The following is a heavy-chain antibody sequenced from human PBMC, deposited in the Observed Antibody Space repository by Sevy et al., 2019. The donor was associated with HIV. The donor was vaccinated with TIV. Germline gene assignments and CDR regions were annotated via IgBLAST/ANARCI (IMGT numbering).Heavy chain of an antibody. CDR1: GGTFSSYA. CDR3: VRGYTSSWGYAFDI. CDR2: IIPIFGTA. Sequence: ASVKVSCKASGGTFSSYAINWVRQAPGQGLEWMGGIIPIFGTANYAQKFQGRVTITADESTSTAYMELSRLRSEDTAVYYCVRGYTSSWGYAFDIWGQGTMVTVSS. J-gene: IGHJ3*02. D-gene: IGHD6-13*01. V-gene: IGHV1-69*13.